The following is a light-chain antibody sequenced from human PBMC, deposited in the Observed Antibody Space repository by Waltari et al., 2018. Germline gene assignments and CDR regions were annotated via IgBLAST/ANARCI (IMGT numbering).Light chain of an antibody. CDR3: MQTLQAPRT. CDR2: LGS. V-gene: IGKV2-28*01. Sequence: DIVMTQSPLSLPVTPGEPASLSCRSSQSLLATNGHKYLDWYLQKPGQSPQLLIYLGSSRASGVPDRFSGSGSGSYFTRNISRVEAEDVGIYYCMQTLQAPRTFGQGTKLEIK. J-gene: IGKJ2*01. CDR1: QSLLATNGHKY.